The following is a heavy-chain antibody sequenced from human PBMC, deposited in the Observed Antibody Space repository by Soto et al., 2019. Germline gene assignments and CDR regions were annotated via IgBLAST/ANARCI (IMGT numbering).Heavy chain of an antibody. Sequence: SETLSLTCAVSGYSISSGYYWGWIRQPPGKGLEWIGSIYHSGSTYYNPSLKSRVTISVDTSKNQFSLKLSSVTAADTAVYYCARERWIQLWLRAGDYYYGMDVWGQGTTVTVSS. CDR3: ARERWIQLWLRAGDYYYGMDV. J-gene: IGHJ6*02. V-gene: IGHV4-38-2*01. CDR1: GYSISSGYY. CDR2: IYHSGST. D-gene: IGHD5-18*01.